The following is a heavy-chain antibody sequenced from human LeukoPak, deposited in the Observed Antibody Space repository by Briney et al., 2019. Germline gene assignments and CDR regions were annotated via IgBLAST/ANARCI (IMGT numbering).Heavy chain of an antibody. V-gene: IGHV1-24*01. Sequence: ASVKVSCMVTGYTLTELSMHWVRQAPGKGLEWMGGFDPEDGETIYAQKFQGRVTMTEDTSTDTAYMELSSLRSEDTAVYYCATGLRPDFVLRYFYWLLDYWGQGTLVTVSS. J-gene: IGHJ4*02. CDR2: FDPEDGET. D-gene: IGHD3-9*01. CDR3: ATGLRPDFVLRYFYWLLDY. CDR1: GYTLTELS.